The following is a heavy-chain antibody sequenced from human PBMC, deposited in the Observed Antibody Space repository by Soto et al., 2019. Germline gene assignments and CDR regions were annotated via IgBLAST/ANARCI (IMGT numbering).Heavy chain of an antibody. CDR2: IIPIFGTA. CDR1: GGTFSSYA. D-gene: IGHD6-6*01. Sequence: QVQLVQSGAEVKKPGSSVKVSCKASGGTFSSYAISWVRQAPGQGLEWMGGIIPIFGTANYAQKFQGRVTITEDESTSTAYMELSSLRSEDPAVYYCAGGEQLVTGYYYGMDVWGQGPTVTVSS. J-gene: IGHJ6*02. CDR3: AGGEQLVTGYYYGMDV. V-gene: IGHV1-69*12.